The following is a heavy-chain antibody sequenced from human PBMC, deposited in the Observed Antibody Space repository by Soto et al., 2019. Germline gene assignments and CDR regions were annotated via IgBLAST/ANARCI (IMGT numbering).Heavy chain of an antibody. Sequence: QVQLQQSGPGLVKPSQTLSLTCAISGDSVSSNSATWNWIRQSPSRGLEWLGRTYYRSQWHNDYAESVKSRITINPDTSKNQFSLQLNSVPPGVTAVYYCARERGFLSAAFDIWGRGTMVTVSS. J-gene: IGHJ3*02. CDR3: ARERGFLSAAFDI. V-gene: IGHV6-1*01. CDR1: GDSVSSNSAT. D-gene: IGHD3-10*01. CDR2: TYYRSQWHN.